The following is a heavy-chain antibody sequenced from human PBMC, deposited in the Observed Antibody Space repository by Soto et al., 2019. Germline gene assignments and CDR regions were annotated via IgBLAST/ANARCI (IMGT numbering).Heavy chain of an antibody. CDR1: GYTFTSYG. J-gene: IGHJ3*02. CDR2: ISAYNGNT. V-gene: IGHV1-18*01. CDR3: AREYYYVSSGYYVNAFDI. Sequence: ASVKVSCKASGYTFTSYGISWVRQAPGQGLEWMGWISAYNGNTNYAQKLQGRVTMTTDTSTSTAYMELRSLRSDDTAVYYCAREYYYVSSGYYVNAFDIWGQGTMVTVSS. D-gene: IGHD3-22*01.